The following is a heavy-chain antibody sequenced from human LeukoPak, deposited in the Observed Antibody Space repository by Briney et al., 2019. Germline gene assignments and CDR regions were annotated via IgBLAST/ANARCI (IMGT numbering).Heavy chain of an antibody. CDR2: INPNSGGT. Sequence: GASVKVSCKASGYTFTGYYMHWVQQAPGQGLEWMGWINPNSGGTNYAQKFQGRVTMTRDTSISTAYMELSRLRSDDTAVYYCARGERRDCSSTSCYGFDPWGQGTLVTVSS. J-gene: IGHJ5*02. D-gene: IGHD2-2*01. V-gene: IGHV1-2*02. CDR1: GYTFTGYY. CDR3: ARGERRDCSSTSCYGFDP.